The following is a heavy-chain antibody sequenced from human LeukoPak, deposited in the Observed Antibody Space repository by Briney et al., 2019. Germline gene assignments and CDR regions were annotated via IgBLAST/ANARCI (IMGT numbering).Heavy chain of an antibody. Sequence: ASVKVSCKASGYTFTSYGISWVRQAPGQGLEWMGWISAYNGNTNYAQKLQGRVTMTTDTSTSTAYMELRSLRSDDTAVYYCARTYYYDSSGYYFRESDAFDIWGQGTMVTVSS. CDR3: ARTYYYDSSGYYFRESDAFDI. V-gene: IGHV1-18*01. CDR2: ISAYNGNT. CDR1: GYTFTSYG. J-gene: IGHJ3*02. D-gene: IGHD3-22*01.